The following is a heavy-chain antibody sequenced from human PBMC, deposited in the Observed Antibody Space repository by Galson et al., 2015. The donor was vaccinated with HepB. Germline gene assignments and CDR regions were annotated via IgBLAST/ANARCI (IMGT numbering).Heavy chain of an antibody. CDR3: ARGSSREQWPFY. Sequence: ETLSLTCSVSGGSVSSGSYYWSWIRQPPGKGLEWVGYIYYSGSTNYNPSLKSRVTISVDTPKNQFSLKLNSVTAADTAVYYCARGSSREQWPFYWGQGTLVTVSS. D-gene: IGHD6-19*01. J-gene: IGHJ4*02. V-gene: IGHV4-61*01. CDR1: GGSVSSGSYY. CDR2: IYYSGST.